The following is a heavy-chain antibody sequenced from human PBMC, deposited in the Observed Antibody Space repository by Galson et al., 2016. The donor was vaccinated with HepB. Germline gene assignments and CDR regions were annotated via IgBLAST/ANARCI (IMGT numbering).Heavy chain of an antibody. Sequence: SLRLSCAVSGLTFISYNMNWVRQAPGKGLEWVAVASSAGSRNNHADSVKGRITISRDNSKNTLYLEMNSLRAEDTVVYYCARDQTYYDSNEFEHWGQGTLVIVSS. CDR1: GLTFISYN. D-gene: IGHD3-22*01. J-gene: IGHJ4*02. CDR3: ARDQTYYDSNEFEH. V-gene: IGHV3-30-3*01. CDR2: ASSAGSRN.